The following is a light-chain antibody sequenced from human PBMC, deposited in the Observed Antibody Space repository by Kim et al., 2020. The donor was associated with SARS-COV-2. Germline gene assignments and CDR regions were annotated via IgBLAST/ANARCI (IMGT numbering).Light chain of an antibody. CDR2: RNN. V-gene: IGLV10-54*01. CDR1: SNDVGNQG. Sequence: QTATLTCTGNSNDVGNQGAAWLQQHQDHPPKLLSYRNNNRPSGISEGLSASRSGNTASLTITGLQPEDEADYYCSAWDSSLSAWVFGGGTQLTVL. CDR3: SAWDSSLSAWV. J-gene: IGLJ3*02.